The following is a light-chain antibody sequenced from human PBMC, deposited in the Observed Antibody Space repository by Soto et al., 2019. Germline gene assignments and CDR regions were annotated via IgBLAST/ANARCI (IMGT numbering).Light chain of an antibody. Sequence: EIVMTQSPATLSVSPGERAALSCRASQSVSTYLAWYQQKPGQAPRLFIYGASTRATGIPARFSGSGSGTEFTLTISSLQSEDFAVYYCQQYSIWRTFGQGTKV. CDR2: GAS. J-gene: IGKJ1*01. CDR1: QSVSTY. CDR3: QQYSIWRT. V-gene: IGKV3-15*01.